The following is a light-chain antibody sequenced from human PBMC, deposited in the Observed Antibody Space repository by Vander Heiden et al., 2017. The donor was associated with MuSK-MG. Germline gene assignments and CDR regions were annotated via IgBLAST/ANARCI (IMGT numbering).Light chain of an antibody. CDR1: QTVTGTN. CDR2: GAS. Sequence: EIVLTQSPGTLSLSPGERATLSCRAGQTVTGTNLAWYQQKPGQSTRLLIYGASRRATGIPDRFSGSGSGTDFTLTINRLEPEDFAVYYCQQYGSSRNSFGQGTKLEIK. V-gene: IGKV3-20*01. CDR3: QQYGSSRNS. J-gene: IGKJ2*03.